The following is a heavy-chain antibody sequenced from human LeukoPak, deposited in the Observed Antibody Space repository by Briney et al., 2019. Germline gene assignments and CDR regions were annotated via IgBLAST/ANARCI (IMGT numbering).Heavy chain of an antibody. CDR3: ARGGYMFDP. J-gene: IGHJ5*02. V-gene: IGHV3-7*01. CDR1: GFTFTTYW. D-gene: IGHD6-13*01. Sequence: GESLKISCSASGFTFTTYWMTWVRQAPGKGLEWVANIKQDGSEKYYVDSVKGRFTISRDNAKNSLYLQMDSLRAEETAVYYCARGGYMFDPWGPGTLVTVSS. CDR2: IKQDGSEK.